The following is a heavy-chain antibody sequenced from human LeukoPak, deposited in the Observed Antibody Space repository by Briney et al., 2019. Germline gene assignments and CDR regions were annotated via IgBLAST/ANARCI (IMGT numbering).Heavy chain of an antibody. D-gene: IGHD6-6*01. J-gene: IGHJ6*03. Sequence: PGGSLRLSCAASGFTFISYWMSWVRQAPGKGLEWVANIKQDGSEKYYVDSVKGRFTISRDNAKNSLYLQMNSLRAEDTAVYYCARADSGIAARLSRSSIFNYYYYMDVWGKGTTVTVSS. CDR1: GFTFISYW. V-gene: IGHV3-7*01. CDR2: IKQDGSEK. CDR3: ARADSGIAARLSRSSIFNYYYYMDV.